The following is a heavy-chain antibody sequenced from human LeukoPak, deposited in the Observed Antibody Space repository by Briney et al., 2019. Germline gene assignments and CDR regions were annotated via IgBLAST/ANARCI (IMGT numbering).Heavy chain of an antibody. J-gene: IGHJ3*01. D-gene: IGHD1-14*01. V-gene: IGHV1-3*01. CDR2: INADNGNT. CDR3: ARERPTTAAVHV. Sequence: ASVTVSCKTSGNTFSSNIINWVRQAPGQGLDWMGWINADNGNTKYSEKFQGRVTITRDTSASTVYMEMSSLRSKDTSVYDCARERPTTAAVHVWGQGTMVTVS. CDR1: GNTFSSNI.